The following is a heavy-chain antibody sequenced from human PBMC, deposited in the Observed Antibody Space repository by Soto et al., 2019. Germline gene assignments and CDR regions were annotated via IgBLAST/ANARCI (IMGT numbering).Heavy chain of an antibody. D-gene: IGHD5-18*01. Sequence: PSETLYLTCTVSGGSINNYYWSWIRQTPGKGLELIGYIYYTGTTNYSPSLESRVTLSVDTSKNQFSLKLRSVSAADTGVYYCARHSWDNYGGGWFDPWGQGTPVTGSS. CDR1: GGSINNYY. CDR2: IYYTGTT. CDR3: ARHSWDNYGGGWFDP. J-gene: IGHJ5*02. V-gene: IGHV4-59*08.